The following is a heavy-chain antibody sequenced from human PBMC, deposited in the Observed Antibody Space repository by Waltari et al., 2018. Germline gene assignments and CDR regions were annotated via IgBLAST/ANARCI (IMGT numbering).Heavy chain of an antibody. D-gene: IGHD4-17*01. CDR3: ARARLGDYYFDY. CDR2: TYYSGST. V-gene: IGHV4-39*07. J-gene: IGHJ4*02. Sequence: QLQLQESGPGLVKPSETLSLTCTVPGGSISSSSYYWGWTRQPPGKGLEWIGSTYYSGSTSYDPSLKSRGTISVDTSTNQFSMKLSSVTAADTAVYYCARARLGDYYFDYWGQGTLVTVSS. CDR1: GGSISSSSYY.